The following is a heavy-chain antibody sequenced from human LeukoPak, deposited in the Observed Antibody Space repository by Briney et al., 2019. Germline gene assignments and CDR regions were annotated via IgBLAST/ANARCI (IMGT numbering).Heavy chain of an antibody. Sequence: ASVKVSCKASGYTFTCYDISWVRQAPGQGLDWMGWISAYNGNTNYAQKLQGRVTMTTDTSTSTAYMELRSLRSDDTAVYYCARVGSGGNYGAFDIWGQGTMVTVSS. D-gene: IGHD1-26*01. CDR2: ISAYNGNT. CDR1: GYTFTCYD. CDR3: ARVGSGGNYGAFDI. J-gene: IGHJ3*02. V-gene: IGHV1-18*01.